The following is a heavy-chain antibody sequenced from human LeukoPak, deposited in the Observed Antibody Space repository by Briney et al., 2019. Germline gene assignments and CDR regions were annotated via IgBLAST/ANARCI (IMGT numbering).Heavy chain of an antibody. D-gene: IGHD1-26*01. V-gene: IGHV3-23*01. CDR2: ISGSGGST. Sequence: GGTLRLSCAASGFTLSSYGMSWVRQAPGKGLEWVSAISGSGGSTYYADSVKGRFTISRDNSKNTLYLQMNSLRAEDTAVYYCSKDPSSTITLYFDHWRQGTLDTVPT. J-gene: IGHJ4*02. CDR1: GFTLSSYG. CDR3: SKDPSSTITLYFDH.